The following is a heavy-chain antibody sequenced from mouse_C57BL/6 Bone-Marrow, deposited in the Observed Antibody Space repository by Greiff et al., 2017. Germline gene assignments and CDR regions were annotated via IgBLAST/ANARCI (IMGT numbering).Heavy chain of an antibody. CDR1: GFTFSSYG. CDR2: ISSGGSYT. CDR3: GRPSDGYYTDY. J-gene: IGHJ2*01. D-gene: IGHD2-3*01. Sequence: EVMLVESGGDLVKPGGSLKLSCAASGFTFSSYGMSWVRQTPDKRLEWVATISSGGSYTDYPDSVKGRFTISRDNAKNTLYLQMSSRKSEDTAMYYCGRPSDGYYTDYWGQGTTLTVSS. V-gene: IGHV5-6*01.